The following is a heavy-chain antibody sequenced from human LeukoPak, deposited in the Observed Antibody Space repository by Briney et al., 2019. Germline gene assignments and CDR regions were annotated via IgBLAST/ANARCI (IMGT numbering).Heavy chain of an antibody. CDR3: ANDQEYSSSSFFPIDY. Sequence: PGGSLRLSCAASGFTFDDYAMHWVRQAPGKGLEWVSLISWDGGSTYYADSVKGRFTISRDNSKNSLYLQMNSLRAEDTALYCCANDQEYSSSSFFPIDYWGQGTLVTVSS. D-gene: IGHD6-6*01. V-gene: IGHV3-43D*03. CDR2: ISWDGGST. J-gene: IGHJ4*02. CDR1: GFTFDDYA.